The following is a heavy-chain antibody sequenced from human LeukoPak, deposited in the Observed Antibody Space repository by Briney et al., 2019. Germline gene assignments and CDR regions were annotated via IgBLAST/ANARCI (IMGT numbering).Heavy chain of an antibody. CDR2: INPNSGGT. J-gene: IGHJ3*02. CDR1: GYTFTGNY. D-gene: IGHD5-18*01. Sequence: ASVKVSCKASGYTFTGNYMHWVRQAPGQGLEWMGWINPNSGGTNYAQKFQGRVTMTRNTSISTAYMELSSLRSEDTAVYYCASGYTYGHQPFDAFDIWGQGTMVTVSS. V-gene: IGHV1-2*02. CDR3: ASGYTYGHQPFDAFDI.